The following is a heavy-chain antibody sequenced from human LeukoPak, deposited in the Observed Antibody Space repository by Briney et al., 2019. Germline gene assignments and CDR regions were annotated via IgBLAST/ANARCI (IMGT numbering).Heavy chain of an antibody. CDR2: ISTTSNYI. CDR3: ARGLCGGDCYDY. D-gene: IGHD2-21*02. V-gene: IGHV3-21*01. J-gene: IGHJ4*02. CDR1: GFTFSSYA. Sequence: PGGSLRLSCAASGFTFSSYAMHWVRQAPGKGLEWVSSISTTSNYIYYAESVKGRFTISRDNAKNSLSLQMNSLRAEDTAVYYCARGLCGGDCYDYWGQGTLVTVSS.